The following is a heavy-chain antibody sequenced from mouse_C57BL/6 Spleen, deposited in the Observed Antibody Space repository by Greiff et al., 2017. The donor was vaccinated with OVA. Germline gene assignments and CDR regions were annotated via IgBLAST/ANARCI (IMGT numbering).Heavy chain of an antibody. CDR1: GYTFTSYW. CDR2: IYPGNSDT. J-gene: IGHJ4*01. Sequence: EVQVVESGTVLARPGASVKMSCKTSGYTFTSYWMHWVKQRPGQGLEWIGAIYPGNSDTSYNQKFKGKAKLTAVTSASTAYMELSSLTNEDSAVYYCTSEGSYEGDAMDYWGQGTSVTVSS. V-gene: IGHV1-5*01. D-gene: IGHD2-3*01. CDR3: TSEGSYEGDAMDY.